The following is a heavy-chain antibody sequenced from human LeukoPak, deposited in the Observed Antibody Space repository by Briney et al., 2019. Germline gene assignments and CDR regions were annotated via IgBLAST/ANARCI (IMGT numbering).Heavy chain of an antibody. J-gene: IGHJ6*03. D-gene: IGHD2-2*01. CDR3: ARGGAIVVVPAAISGFHYYMDV. CDR1: GGSFSGYY. V-gene: IGHV4-34*01. CDR2: INHSGST. Sequence: SETLSLTCAVYGGSFSGYYWSWIRQPPGKGLEWIGEINHSGSTNYNPSLKSRVTISVDTSKNQFTLKLSSVTAADTAVYYCARGGAIVVVPAAISGFHYYMDVWGKGTTVTVSS.